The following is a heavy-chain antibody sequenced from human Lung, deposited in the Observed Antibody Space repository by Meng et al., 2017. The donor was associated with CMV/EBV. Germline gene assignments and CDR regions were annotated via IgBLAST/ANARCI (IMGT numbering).Heavy chain of an antibody. D-gene: IGHD3-22*01. Sequence: GGSLRLSCAASGFTFSNYAMHWVRQAPGKGLEWVAVMSYDRSNKYYADSVKGRFTISRDNSKNTLYLQMNSLRAEDTAMYYCARDRSYDSSGYLDYWGQGXLVTVSS. CDR3: ARDRSYDSSGYLDY. V-gene: IGHV3-30-3*01. CDR1: GFTFSNYA. CDR2: MSYDRSNK. J-gene: IGHJ4*02.